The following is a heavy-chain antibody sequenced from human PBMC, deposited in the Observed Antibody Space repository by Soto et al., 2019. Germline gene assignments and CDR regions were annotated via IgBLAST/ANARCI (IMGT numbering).Heavy chain of an antibody. CDR2: IYYSGST. Sequence: ETLSLTCTVSGGSISSSSYYWGWIRQPPGKGLEWIGSIYYSGSTYYNPSLKSRVTISVDTSKNQFSLKLSSVAAADTAVYYCATNYAYYYYYGMDVWGQGTTVTVSS. V-gene: IGHV4-39*01. J-gene: IGHJ6*02. CDR3: ATNYAYYYYYGMDV. CDR1: GGSISSSSYY. D-gene: IGHD4-4*01.